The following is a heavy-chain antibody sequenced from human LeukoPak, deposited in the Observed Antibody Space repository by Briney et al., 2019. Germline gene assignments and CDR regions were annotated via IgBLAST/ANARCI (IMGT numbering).Heavy chain of an antibody. CDR2: IYYSGTT. CDR3: VRESSSSPDY. Sequence: TSETLSLTCTVSGGSITSSSHHWGWLRQPPGKGLEWIGSIYYSGTTYYKPSLRSRVTISVDTSKNQFYLRLTSVTAADSAMYYCVRESSSSPDYWGQGTLVTVPS. D-gene: IGHD6-6*01. CDR1: GGSITSSSHH. J-gene: IGHJ4*02. V-gene: IGHV4-39*07.